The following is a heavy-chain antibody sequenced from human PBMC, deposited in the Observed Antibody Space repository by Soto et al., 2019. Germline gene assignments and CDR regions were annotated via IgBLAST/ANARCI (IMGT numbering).Heavy chain of an antibody. CDR2: IIPSYDRT. J-gene: IGHJ4*01. D-gene: IGHD2-21*02. Sequence: KVSCKASGGTFSSYAIHWVRQAPGQGLEWLGKIIPSYDRTNYAQKFQGRVTVTADTYTTTAYMELSSLRSDDTAVYYCARDPSPEYGGDTFDYWGHGTLVPVSS. CDR3: ARDPSPEYGGDTFDY. V-gene: IGHV1-69*04. CDR1: GGTFSSYA.